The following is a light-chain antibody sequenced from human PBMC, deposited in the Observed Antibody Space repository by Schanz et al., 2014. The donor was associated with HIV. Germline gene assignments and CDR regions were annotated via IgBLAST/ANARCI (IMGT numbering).Light chain of an antibody. CDR2: EVT. CDR1: SSDVGAYNY. V-gene: IGLV2-14*01. CDR3: SSQTSGSTLVV. J-gene: IGLJ2*01. Sequence: QSALTQPPSASGSPGQSVTISCTGTSSDVGAYNYVSWYQQHPGKAPKLIIYEVTKRPSGVSNRFSGSKSGNTAYLTISGLQAEDEADYYCSSQTSGSTLVVFGGGTQLTVL.